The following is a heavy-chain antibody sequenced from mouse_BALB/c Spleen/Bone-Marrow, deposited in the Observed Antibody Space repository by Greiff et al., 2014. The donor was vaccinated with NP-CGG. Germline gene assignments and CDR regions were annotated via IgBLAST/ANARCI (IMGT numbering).Heavy chain of an antibody. CDR2: INSNGVSI. J-gene: IGHJ2*03. V-gene: IGHV5-6-3*01. CDR3: ARGWYFDF. CDR1: GFTFSSYG. Sequence: VQLVESGGGLVQPGGSLKLSCAASGFTFSSYGMFWVRQTPDKRLALVAIINSNGVSIYFLDSVKGRLTISRDNAKKTLFLQMSSLKSEDTAMYYCARGWYFDFWGKVTSL.